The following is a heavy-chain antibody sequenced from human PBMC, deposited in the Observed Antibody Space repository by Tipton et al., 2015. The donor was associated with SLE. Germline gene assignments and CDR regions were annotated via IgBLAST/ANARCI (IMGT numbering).Heavy chain of an antibody. CDR2: IHYTGNT. Sequence: TLSLTCTVSGGSISTSYWSWIRQSPGKGLQWIAYIHYTGNTNSNPSLKSRVTLSVDTSKNQFSLRLSSVTAADTAVYYCARVKNWGLVDSWGQGTLVTGSS. J-gene: IGHJ4*02. CDR3: ARVKNWGLVDS. D-gene: IGHD7-27*01. V-gene: IGHV4-59*01. CDR1: GGSISTSY.